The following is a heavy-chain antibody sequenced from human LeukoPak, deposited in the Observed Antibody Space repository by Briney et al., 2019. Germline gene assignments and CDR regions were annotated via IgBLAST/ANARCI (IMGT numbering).Heavy chain of an antibody. CDR3: AKDLGRITMIVVVTTLDY. V-gene: IGHV3-23*01. Sequence: GGSLRLSCAASGFTFSSYAMSWVRQAPGKGLEWVSAISGSGGSTYYADSVKGRFTISRDNSKNTLYLQMNSPRAEDTAVYYCAKDLGRITMIVVVTTLDYWGQGTLVTVSS. CDR1: GFTFSSYA. CDR2: ISGSGGST. D-gene: IGHD3-22*01. J-gene: IGHJ4*02.